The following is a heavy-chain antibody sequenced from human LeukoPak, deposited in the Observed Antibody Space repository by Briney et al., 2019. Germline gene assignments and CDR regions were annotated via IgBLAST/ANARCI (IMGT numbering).Heavy chain of an antibody. J-gene: IGHJ6*03. CDR3: AREVGGSPYYYYYYMDV. CDR1: GFTFSSYA. D-gene: IGHD1-26*01. V-gene: IGHV3-30*01. CDR2: ISYDGSNK. Sequence: GSLRLSCAASGFTFSSYAMHWVRQAPGKGLEWVAVISYDGSNKYYADSVKGRFTISRDNSRNTLYLQMNSLRAEDTAVYYCAREVGGSPYYYYYYMDVWGKGTTVTVSS.